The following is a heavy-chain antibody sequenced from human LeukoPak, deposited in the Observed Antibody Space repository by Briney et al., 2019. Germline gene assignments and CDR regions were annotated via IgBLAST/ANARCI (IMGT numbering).Heavy chain of an antibody. V-gene: IGHV3-23*01. CDR1: GFTFSSYV. D-gene: IGHD2-2*01. CDR2: ISGSGGST. J-gene: IGHJ4*02. Sequence: GGSLRLSCAASGFTFSSYVMSWVRQAPGKGLEWVSAISGSGGSTYYADSVKGRFTISRDNSKNTLYLQMNSLRAEDTAVYYCARPKRGYCSSTSCSYYFDYWGQGTLVTVSS. CDR3: ARPKRGYCSSTSCSYYFDY.